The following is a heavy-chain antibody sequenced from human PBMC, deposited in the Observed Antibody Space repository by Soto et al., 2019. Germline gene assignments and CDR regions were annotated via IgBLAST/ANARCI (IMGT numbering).Heavy chain of an antibody. D-gene: IGHD6-13*01. V-gene: IGHV3-74*01. Sequence: PGESLKISCAASGFTFSPFYMHWVRQAPGKGLEWVSHINGDGTTTVYADSVKGRFTISRDNAKSTLYLQMSSLRTEDTAVYYCVRDRGYPDSFDIWGQGTMVTVSS. J-gene: IGHJ3*02. CDR3: VRDRGYPDSFDI. CDR2: INGDGTTT. CDR1: GFTFSPFY.